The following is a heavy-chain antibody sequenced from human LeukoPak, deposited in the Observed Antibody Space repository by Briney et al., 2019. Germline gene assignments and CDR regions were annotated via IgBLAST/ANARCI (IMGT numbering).Heavy chain of an antibody. D-gene: IGHD6-13*01. CDR1: GRSFSGYY. Sequence: SETLSLTCAVDGRSFSGYYWSLIRQPPGKGLEWIGEINHSGSTNYNPSLKSRVTISVDTSKNQFSLKLSSVTAADTAVYYCARVRSSSWYYFDYWGQGTLVTVSS. CDR2: INHSGST. V-gene: IGHV4-34*01. CDR3: ARVRSSSWYYFDY. J-gene: IGHJ4*02.